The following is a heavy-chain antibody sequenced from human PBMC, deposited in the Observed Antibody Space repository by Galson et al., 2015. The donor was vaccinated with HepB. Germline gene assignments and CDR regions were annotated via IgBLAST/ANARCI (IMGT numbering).Heavy chain of an antibody. D-gene: IGHD6-19*01. CDR3: ARAAVAAGYFYGIAV. Sequence: SVTVSCKASGGTFSRYAFIWVRQAPGQGLEWMGGVIPRLGSTHYAQKFLGRVTISADGSTDTAFMELSSLRSEDTANYYCARAAVAAGYFYGIAVWGQGTTVTVSS. CDR1: GGTFSRYA. J-gene: IGHJ6*02. CDR2: VIPRLGST. V-gene: IGHV1-69*13.